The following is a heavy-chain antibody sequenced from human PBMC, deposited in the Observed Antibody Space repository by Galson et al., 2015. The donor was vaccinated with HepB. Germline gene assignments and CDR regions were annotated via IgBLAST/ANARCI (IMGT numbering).Heavy chain of an antibody. J-gene: IGHJ4*02. CDR3: ARDRYYGGDCYSAFDY. Sequence: SLRLSCAASGFTFSSYSMNWVRQAPGKGLEWVSYISSSSSTIYYADSVKGRFTISRDNAKNSLYLQMNSLRAEDTAVYYCARDRYYGGDCYSAFDYWGQGTLVTVYS. CDR1: GFTFSSYS. CDR2: ISSSSSTI. V-gene: IGHV3-48*01. D-gene: IGHD2-21*01.